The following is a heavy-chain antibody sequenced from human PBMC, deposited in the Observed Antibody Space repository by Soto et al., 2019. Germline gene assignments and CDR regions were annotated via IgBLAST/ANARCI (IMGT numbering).Heavy chain of an antibody. V-gene: IGHV1-3*01. Sequence: QVQLVQSGAEVKKPGASVKVSCKASGNTFTTYAMHWVPQAPGKRLEGMGWIKAGKGNTKYSQKCQGRGTITRDTSASTAYMELSSLRSEDTAVSSCAGVIGGWYYFDSWGQGTLVTVSS. D-gene: IGHD6-19*01. CDR3: AGVIGGWYYFDS. CDR2: IKAGKGNT. J-gene: IGHJ4*02. CDR1: GNTFTTYA.